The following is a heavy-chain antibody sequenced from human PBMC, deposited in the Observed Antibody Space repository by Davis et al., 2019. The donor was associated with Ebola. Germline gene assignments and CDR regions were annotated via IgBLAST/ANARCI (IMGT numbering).Heavy chain of an antibody. V-gene: IGHV4-31*03. CDR2: IYYSGST. J-gene: IGHJ5*02. CDR1: GGSISSGGYY. CDR3: AGPLDRHNWFDP. D-gene: IGHD1-1*01. Sequence: SETLSLTCTVSGGSISSGGYYWSWIRQHPGKGLEWIGYIYYSGSTYYNPSLKSRVPVSVDTSRNQFSLKLSSVTAADTAVYYCAGPLDRHNWFDPWGQGTLVTVSS.